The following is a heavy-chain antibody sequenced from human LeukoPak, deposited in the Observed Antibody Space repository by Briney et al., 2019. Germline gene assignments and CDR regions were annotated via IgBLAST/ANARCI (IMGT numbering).Heavy chain of an antibody. CDR3: VASRWSGALDF. CDR1: GIRFADHW. J-gene: IGHJ4*02. Sequence: GGSLRLPCAGSGIRFADHWMLWVRQAPGKGLVWVSRSDRDGIRREYADYVKGRFTISRDNAKNVVYLEMNSLKDEDTAVYYCVASRWSGALDFWGQGSLVAVSS. V-gene: IGHV3-74*01. CDR2: SDRDGIRR. D-gene: IGHD3-3*01.